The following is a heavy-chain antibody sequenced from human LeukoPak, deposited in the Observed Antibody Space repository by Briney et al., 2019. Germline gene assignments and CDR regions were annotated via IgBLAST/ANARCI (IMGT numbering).Heavy chain of an antibody. J-gene: IGHJ4*02. CDR3: AREGSSSADFDY. CDR2: TYYRSKWYN. Sequence: PSQTLSLTCAISGNSVSSNSATWNWIRQSPSRGLEWLERTYYRSKWYNDYAVSVKSRITINPDTSKNQFSLQLNSVTPEDTAVFYCAREGSSSADFDYWGQGTLVAVSS. V-gene: IGHV6-1*01. D-gene: IGHD6-13*01. CDR1: GNSVSSNSAT.